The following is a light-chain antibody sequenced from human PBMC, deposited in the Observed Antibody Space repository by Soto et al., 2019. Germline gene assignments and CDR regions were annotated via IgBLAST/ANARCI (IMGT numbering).Light chain of an antibody. CDR1: QSVSSSY. J-gene: IGKJ5*01. CDR3: QQYGSSPPRT. V-gene: IGKV3-20*01. Sequence: EIVLTQSPGTLYLSPGERATLSCRASQSVSSSYLAWYQQKPGQSPRLLIYGASSRATGIPDRFSGSGSGTDFTLTISRLEPEDFAVYYCQQYGSSPPRTFGQGTRLEIK. CDR2: GAS.